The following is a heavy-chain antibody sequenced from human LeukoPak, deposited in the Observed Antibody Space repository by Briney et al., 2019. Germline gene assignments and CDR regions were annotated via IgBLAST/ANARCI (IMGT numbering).Heavy chain of an antibody. V-gene: IGHV4-39*01. J-gene: IGHJ3*02. CDR2: IYYSGST. Sequence: PSETLSLTCTVSGGSISSYYWSWIRQPPGKGLEWIGSIYYSGSTYYNPSLKSRVTISVDTSKNQFSLKLSSVTAADTAVYYCARQDSSSWLHIWGQGTMVTVSS. D-gene: IGHD6-13*01. CDR1: GGSISSYY. CDR3: ARQDSSSWLHI.